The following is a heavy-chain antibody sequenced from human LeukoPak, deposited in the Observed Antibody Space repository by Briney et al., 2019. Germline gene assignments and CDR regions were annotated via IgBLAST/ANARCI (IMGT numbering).Heavy chain of an antibody. CDR2: ISGRSGTT. CDR1: GFTFTSSA. J-gene: IGHJ3*02. Sequence: GGSLRLSCVASGFTFTSSAMSWVRQAPGKGLEWVSAISGRSGTTYYADSVKGRFTISRDNAKNSLYLQMNSLRAEDTAVYYCARGQTGDAFDIWGQGTMVTVSS. V-gene: IGHV3-23*01. CDR3: ARGQTGDAFDI.